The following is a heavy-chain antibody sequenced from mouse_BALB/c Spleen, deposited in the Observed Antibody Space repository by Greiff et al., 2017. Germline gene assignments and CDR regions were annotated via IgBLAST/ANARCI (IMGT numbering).Heavy chain of an antibody. CDR1: GYSITSDYA. V-gene: IGHV3-2*02. D-gene: IGHD2-3*01. J-gene: IGHJ2*01. CDR2: ISYSGST. CDR3: ARWRGYYPFDY. Sequence: DVKLQESGPGLVKPSQSLSLTCTVTGYSITSDYAWNWIRQFPGNKLEWMGYISYSGSTSYNPSLKSRISITRDTSKNQFFLQLNSVTTEDTATYYCARWRGYYPFDYWGQGTTLTVSS.